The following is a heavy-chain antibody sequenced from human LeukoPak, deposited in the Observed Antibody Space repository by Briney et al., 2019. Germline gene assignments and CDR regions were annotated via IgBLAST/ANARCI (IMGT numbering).Heavy chain of an antibody. V-gene: IGHV1-69*05. CDR1: GGTFSSYA. D-gene: IGHD1-1*01. CDR2: IIPIFGTA. Sequence: GASVKVSCKASGGTFSSYAISWVRQAPGQGLEWMGGIIPIFGTANYAQKFQGRVTITTDESTSTAYMELSSLRSEDTAAYYCARDNLPWVQAPLPALGPYYFDYWGQGTLVTVSS. CDR3: ARDNLPWVQAPLPALGPYYFDY. J-gene: IGHJ4*02.